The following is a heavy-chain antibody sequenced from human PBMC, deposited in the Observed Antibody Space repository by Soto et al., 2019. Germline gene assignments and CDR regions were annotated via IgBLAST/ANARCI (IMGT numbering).Heavy chain of an antibody. CDR1: GDSISSGGYR. CDR3: ARGGDTTKVDF. D-gene: IGHD3-16*01. CDR2: MYNSGST. V-gene: IGHV4-31*03. J-gene: IGHJ4*02. Sequence: QVPLQESGPGLVKPSQTLSLTCTVSGDSISSGGYRWSWIRQHPGEGLEWIGFMYNSGSTSYNPSLKVRATISVDTSTNQFSLNLRSVTAADTAVYYCARGGDTTKVDFWGQGTLVTVSS.